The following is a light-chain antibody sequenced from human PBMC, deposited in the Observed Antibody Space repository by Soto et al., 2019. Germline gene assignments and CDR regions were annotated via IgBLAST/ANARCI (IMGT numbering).Light chain of an antibody. CDR1: QSISSW. CDR3: QQYNSYQWT. Sequence: DIQMTQSPSTLSASVGDRVTITCRASQSISSWLAWYQQKPGKAPKLLIYDASSLESGVPSRFSGSGSGTEFTLTISSLQPDDFATYYCQQYNSYQWTFGQGPRWKSN. V-gene: IGKV1-5*01. CDR2: DAS. J-gene: IGKJ1*01.